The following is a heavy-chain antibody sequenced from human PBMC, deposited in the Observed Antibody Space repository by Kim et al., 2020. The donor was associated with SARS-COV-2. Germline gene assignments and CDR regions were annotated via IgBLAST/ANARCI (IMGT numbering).Heavy chain of an antibody. D-gene: IGHD3-10*01. Sequence: SGPTLVNPTQTLTLTCSFSGFSLTSYGMFVIWILHPPVKALELLARIDWDDDKSYITSLQTMLTISKYTSKNHVVLTMTNMDPVDTATYYCSRITGTRYYFDSWGQGTLVTVSS. J-gene: IGHJ4*02. CDR2: IDWDDDK. CDR1: GFSLTSYGMF. CDR3: SRITGTRYYFDS. V-gene: IGHV2-70*11.